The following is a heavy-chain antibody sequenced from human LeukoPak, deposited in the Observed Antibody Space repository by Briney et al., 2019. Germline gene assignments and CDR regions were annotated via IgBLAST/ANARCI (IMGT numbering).Heavy chain of an antibody. CDR3: AKNWGPLDM. D-gene: IGHD3-16*01. CDR2: IDHAGTNAGT. V-gene: IGHV3-23*03. J-gene: IGHJ3*02. Sequence: GGSLRLCCAASGLTFSDFSMTWVRQAPGKGLKWVSSIDHAGTNAGTYYADSVKGRFTISRDNSKNTLCLQLNSLRADDTAVYYCAKNWGPLDMRGQGTMVTVSS. CDR1: GLTFSDFS.